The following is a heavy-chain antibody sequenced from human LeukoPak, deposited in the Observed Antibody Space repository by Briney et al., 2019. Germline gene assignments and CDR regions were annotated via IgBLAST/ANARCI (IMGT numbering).Heavy chain of an antibody. Sequence: GESLKISCKGSGYSFSTYRIGWVRQMPGKGLEWMGIIYPGDSDIRYSPSFQGQVTMSVDKSISTAYLQWSSLKASDTAMYYCARSTIVGATIDYWGQGTLVTVSS. CDR2: IYPGDSDI. CDR1: GYSFSTYR. V-gene: IGHV5-51*01. J-gene: IGHJ4*02. CDR3: ARSTIVGATIDY. D-gene: IGHD1-26*01.